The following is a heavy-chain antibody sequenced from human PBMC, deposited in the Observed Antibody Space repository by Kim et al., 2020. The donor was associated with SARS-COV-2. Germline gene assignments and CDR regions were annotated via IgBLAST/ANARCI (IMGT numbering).Heavy chain of an antibody. CDR1: GYTFTSYY. V-gene: IGHV1-2*02. J-gene: IGHJ4*02. D-gene: IGHD2-15*01. CDR2: INPNSGNT. Sequence: ASVKVSCKASGYTFTSYYIHWVRQAPGQGLEWMGWINPNSGNTDYAQKFQGRVTMTRNTSISTAYMELSSLRSDDTAVYYCATDWRGGCSCYVGYCWGE. CDR3: ATDWRGGCSCYVGYC.